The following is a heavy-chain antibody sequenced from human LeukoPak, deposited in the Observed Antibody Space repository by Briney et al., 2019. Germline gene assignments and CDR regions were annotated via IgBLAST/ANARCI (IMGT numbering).Heavy chain of an antibody. D-gene: IGHD6-13*01. J-gene: IGHJ4*02. CDR3: ALYSSSWYVLTH. CDR1: GGSISSYY. Sequence: PSETLSLTCTVSGGSISSYYWSWIRQPPGKGLEWIGYIYYSGSTNYNPSLKSQVTISVDTSKNQFSLKLSSVTAADTAVYYCALYSSSWYVLTHWGQGTLVTASS. V-gene: IGHV4-59*08. CDR2: IYYSGST.